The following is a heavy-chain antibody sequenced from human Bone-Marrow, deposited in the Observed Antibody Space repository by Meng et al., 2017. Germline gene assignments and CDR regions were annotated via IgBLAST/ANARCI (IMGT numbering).Heavy chain of an antibody. V-gene: IGHV4-38-2*02. CDR3: ARDSDGDHYFYYSYGMDV. J-gene: IGHJ6*02. Sequence: GSLRLSCTVSGYSISSGYYWGWIRQPPGKGLEWIGSIYYSGSTYYNPSLKSRVTISVDTSKNQFSLKLSSVTAADTAVYYCARDSDGDHYFYYSYGMDVWGQGTTVTVSS. CDR1: GYSISSGYY. CDR2: IYYSGST. D-gene: IGHD4-17*01.